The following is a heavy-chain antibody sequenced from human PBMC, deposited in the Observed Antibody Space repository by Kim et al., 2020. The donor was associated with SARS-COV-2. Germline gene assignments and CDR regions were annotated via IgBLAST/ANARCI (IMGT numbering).Heavy chain of an antibody. J-gene: IGHJ4*02. D-gene: IGHD4-17*01. CDR2: IWADKNTK. CDR3: AREGPYGGTGAFDY. V-gene: IGHV3-33*01. Sequence: GGSLRLSCAASRFTFSGHGMHWVRQTPGKGLEWVAVIWADKNTKYYADSVKGRFTISRDNSDNMVYLQMDSLRADDTAVYYCAREGPYGGTGAFDYWGQGTLVTVSS. CDR1: RFTFSGHG.